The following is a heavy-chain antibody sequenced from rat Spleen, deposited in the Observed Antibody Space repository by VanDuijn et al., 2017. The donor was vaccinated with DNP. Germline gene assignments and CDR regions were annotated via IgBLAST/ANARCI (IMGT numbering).Heavy chain of an antibody. CDR3: ARCGYEGHYYVMDA. CDR2: IWTGGIT. CDR1: GFSLTSHN. J-gene: IGHJ4*01. V-gene: IGHV2-30*01. Sequence: QVQLKESGPGLVQPSQTLSLTCTISGFSLTSHNVHWVRQPAGRGLEWMGIIWTGGITDYNSALKSRLSITRDTSKSQVFVNMNSLQTEDTATYYCARCGYEGHYYVMDAWGQGTSVTVSS. D-gene: IGHD1-12*01.